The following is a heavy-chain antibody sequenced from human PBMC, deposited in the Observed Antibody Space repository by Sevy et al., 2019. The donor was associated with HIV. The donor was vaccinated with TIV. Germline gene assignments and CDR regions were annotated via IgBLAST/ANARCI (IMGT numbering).Heavy chain of an antibody. CDR1: SGSFSSYY. Sequence: SETLSLTCAVYSGSFSSYYWSWIRQPPGKGLEWIGEINHSGSTNYNPSLKNRVTISVDTSKNQFSLKLTSVTAADTAVYYWARGKPVIVRGVSSVGGYYYFDYWGQGTLVTVSS. J-gene: IGHJ4*02. D-gene: IGHD3-10*01. CDR2: INHSGST. V-gene: IGHV4-34*01. CDR3: ARGKPVIVRGVSSVGGYYYFDY.